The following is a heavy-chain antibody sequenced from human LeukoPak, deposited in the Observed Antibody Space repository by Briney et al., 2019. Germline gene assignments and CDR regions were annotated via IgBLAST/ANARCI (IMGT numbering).Heavy chain of an antibody. CDR3: ARDRTMAASGYYYYGMDV. J-gene: IGHJ6*02. V-gene: IGHV3-48*01. D-gene: IGHD4/OR15-4a*01. CDR1: GFTFSSYS. CDR2: ISSSSSTI. Sequence: SGGSLRLSCAASGFTFSSYSMNWVRQAPGKGLEWVSYISSSSSTIYYADSVKGRFTISRDNAKNSLYLQMNSLRAEDTAEYYCARDRTMAASGYYYYGMDVWGQGTTVTVSS.